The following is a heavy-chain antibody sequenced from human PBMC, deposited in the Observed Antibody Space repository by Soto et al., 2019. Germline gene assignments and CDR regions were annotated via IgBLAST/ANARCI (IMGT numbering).Heavy chain of an antibody. CDR2: INIGNGNT. D-gene: IGHD3-22*01. J-gene: IGHJ3*01. Sequence: QVDLLQSGAEKKEPGASVKVSCKASGYTFNSYGIHWVRQAPGQRLEWMGWINIGNGNTKYSQNSQGRVTITRDTSATTAYMDLTSLTSEDTAVYYCARDDYYDSSGYYRGLGAFDFWGQGTMVTVSS. CDR3: ARDDYYDSSGYYRGLGAFDF. CDR1: GYTFNSYG. V-gene: IGHV1-3*05.